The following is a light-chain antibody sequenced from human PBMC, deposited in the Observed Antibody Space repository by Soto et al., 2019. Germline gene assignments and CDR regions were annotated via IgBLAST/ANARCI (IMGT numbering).Light chain of an antibody. CDR2: DVS. CDR3: SSYTSSSALVV. J-gene: IGLJ2*01. CDR1: SSDVGGYDY. Sequence: QSVLTQPASVSVSPGQSITISCTGTSSDVGGYDYVSWYQQHPGKAPKLMIYDVSNRPSGVSNRFSGSKSGNTASLTISGLQAEDEADNYCSSYTSSSALVVFGGGTKVTVL. V-gene: IGLV2-14*03.